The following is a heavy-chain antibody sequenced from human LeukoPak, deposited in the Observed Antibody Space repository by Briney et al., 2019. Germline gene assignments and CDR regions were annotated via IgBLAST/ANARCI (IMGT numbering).Heavy chain of an antibody. Sequence: SETLSLTCAVYGGSFSGYYWSWIRQPPGKGLEWIGEINHSGSTNYNPSLKSRVTISVDTSKNQFSLKLMSVTAADTAVYYCARDSGTTGEVKFDPWGQGILVTVSS. CDR2: INHSGST. J-gene: IGHJ5*02. CDR1: GGSFSGYY. CDR3: ARDSGTTGEVKFDP. D-gene: IGHD3-10*01. V-gene: IGHV4-34*01.